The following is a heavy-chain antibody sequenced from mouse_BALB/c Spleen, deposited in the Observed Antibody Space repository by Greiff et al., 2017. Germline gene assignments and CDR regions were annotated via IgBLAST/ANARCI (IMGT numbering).Heavy chain of an antibody. CDR1: GYTFTSYY. J-gene: IGHJ4*01. Sequence: VQLQQSGPELVKPGASVKIPCKASGYTFTSYYMYWVKQRPGQGLEWIGEINPSNGGTNFNEKFKSKATLTVDKSSSTAYMQLSSLTSEDSAVYYCTRGLRPLAMDYWGQGTSVTVSS. D-gene: IGHD2-2*01. V-gene: IGHV1S81*02. CDR2: INPSNGGT. CDR3: TRGLRPLAMDY.